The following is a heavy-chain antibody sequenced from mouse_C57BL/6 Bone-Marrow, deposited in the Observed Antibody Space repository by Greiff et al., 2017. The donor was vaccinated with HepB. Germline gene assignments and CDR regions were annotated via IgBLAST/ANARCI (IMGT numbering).Heavy chain of an antibody. Sequence: QVHVKESGPGLVQPSQSLSITCTVSGFSLTSYGVHWVRQPPGKGLEWLGVIWSGGSTDYNAAFISRLSISKDNSKSPVFFKMNSLQADDTAIYYCAKNRYGGGYFDVWGTGTTVTVSS. CDR1: GFSLTSYG. J-gene: IGHJ1*03. CDR2: IWSGGST. D-gene: IGHD1-1*01. CDR3: AKNRYGGGYFDV. V-gene: IGHV2-4*01.